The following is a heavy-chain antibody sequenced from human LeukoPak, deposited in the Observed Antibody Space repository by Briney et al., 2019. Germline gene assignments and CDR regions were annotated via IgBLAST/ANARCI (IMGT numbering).Heavy chain of an antibody. CDR2: INWNSGNT. CDR1: GFTFDDYA. J-gene: IGHJ6*03. CDR3: TKDISYDFRSGYRCMDV. Sequence: PGGSLRFSCAASGFTFDDYAMHWVRQVPGKGLEWVSGINWNSGNTGYADSAKGRFTISRDNAKNSLYLQMHSLRVEDTALYYCTKDISYDFRSGYRCMDVWGKGTTVTVSS. V-gene: IGHV3-9*01. D-gene: IGHD3-3*01.